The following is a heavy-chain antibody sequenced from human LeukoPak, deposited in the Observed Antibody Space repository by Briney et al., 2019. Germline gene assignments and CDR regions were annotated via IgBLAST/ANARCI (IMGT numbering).Heavy chain of an antibody. CDR2: ISSSSSYI. V-gene: IGHV3-21*01. Sequence: GGSLRLSCAASVFTFSSNSMNWVRQAPGKGLEWVSSISSSSSYIYYADSVKGRFTISRDNAKNSLYLQMNSLRAEDTAVYYCAGGGVPAASRYWGQGTLVTVSS. CDR3: AGGGVPAASRY. CDR1: VFTFSSNS. J-gene: IGHJ4*02. D-gene: IGHD2-2*01.